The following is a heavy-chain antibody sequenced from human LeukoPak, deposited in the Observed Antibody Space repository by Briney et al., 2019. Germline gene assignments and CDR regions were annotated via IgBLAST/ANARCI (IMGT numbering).Heavy chain of an antibody. D-gene: IGHD1-26*01. V-gene: IGHV4-39*07. J-gene: IGHJ4*02. CDR1: GGSISSGSYY. CDR3: ARWGGGSYYDFDY. Sequence: KPSETLTLSCTVSGGSISSGSYYWGWIRQPPGKGLEWIGEINHSGSTNYNPSLKSRVTISVDTSKNQFSLKLTSVTAADTAVYYCARWGGGSYYDFDYWGQGTLVTVSS. CDR2: INHSGST.